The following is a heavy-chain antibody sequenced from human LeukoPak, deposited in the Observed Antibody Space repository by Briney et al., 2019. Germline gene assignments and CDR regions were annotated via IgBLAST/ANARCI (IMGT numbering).Heavy chain of an antibody. V-gene: IGHV3-7*01. Sequence: GGSLRLSCAASGFTFSSHWMSWVRQAPGKGLEWVANIKQDGSEENYVDSAKGRFTISRDNAKTSLYLQMNSLRAEDTGVYYCAREKEGSSWRPGSFDYWGQGTLVTVSS. CDR1: GFTFSSHW. CDR2: IKQDGSEE. J-gene: IGHJ4*02. CDR3: AREKEGSSWRPGSFDY. D-gene: IGHD6-13*01.